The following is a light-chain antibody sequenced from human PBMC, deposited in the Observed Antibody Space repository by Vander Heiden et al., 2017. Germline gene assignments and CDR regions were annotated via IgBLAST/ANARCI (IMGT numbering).Light chain of an antibody. CDR2: SAS. CDR1: QFISHF. Sequence: DIQMTQSPSSLSAFVGDRVTITCRASQFISHFLNWYQQKPGKAPKLLIYSASTLQTGVPSRFSGSGSGTDFTLAISSLQPEDVATYHCQQGYSTPPTFGGGTKVEIK. CDR3: QQGYSTPPT. J-gene: IGKJ4*01. V-gene: IGKV1-39*01.